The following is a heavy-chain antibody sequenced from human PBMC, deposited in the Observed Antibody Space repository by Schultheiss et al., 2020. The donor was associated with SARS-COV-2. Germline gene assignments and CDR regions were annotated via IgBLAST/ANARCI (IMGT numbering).Heavy chain of an antibody. J-gene: IGHJ6*03. Sequence: GESLKISCAASGFTFSSYAMSWVRQAPGKGLEWVSAISGSGGSTYYADSVKGRFTISRDNSKNTLYLQMNSLRAEDTAVYYCAKDTAYYYGSGSRQTRYYYYYMDVWGKGTTVTVSS. CDR3: AKDTAYYYGSGSRQTRYYYYYMDV. CDR2: ISGSGGST. V-gene: IGHV3-23*01. D-gene: IGHD3-10*01. CDR1: GFTFSSYA.